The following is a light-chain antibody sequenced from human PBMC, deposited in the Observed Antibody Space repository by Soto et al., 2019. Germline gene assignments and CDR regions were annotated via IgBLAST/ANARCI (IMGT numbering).Light chain of an antibody. Sequence: DVVLTQSPLSLTVTLGQSASISCRSSQSLVNGAGNTYLNWFHQRPGQSPRRLIYKVSNRDSGVPDRFSGSGSGTDFTLKISRVEAEDIGVYYCMQGTHWPPYTFGQGTKLEIK. CDR2: KVS. CDR3: MQGTHWPPYT. J-gene: IGKJ2*01. V-gene: IGKV2-30*01. CDR1: QSLVNGAGNTY.